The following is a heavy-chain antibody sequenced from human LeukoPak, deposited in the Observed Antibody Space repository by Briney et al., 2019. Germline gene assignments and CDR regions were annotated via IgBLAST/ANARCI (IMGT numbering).Heavy chain of an antibody. V-gene: IGHV4-59*01. D-gene: IGHD3-9*01. CDR3: ARFEGYDFLTGYAYYFDY. CDR1: GGSISSYY. CDR2: IYYSGST. J-gene: IGHJ4*02. Sequence: TPSETLSLTCTVSGGSISSYYWTWIRQPPGKGVEWIGYIYYSGSTSYNPSLKSRVTISVDTSKNQFSLKLNSVTAADTAVYYCARFEGYDFLTGYAYYFDYWGQGTLVTVSS.